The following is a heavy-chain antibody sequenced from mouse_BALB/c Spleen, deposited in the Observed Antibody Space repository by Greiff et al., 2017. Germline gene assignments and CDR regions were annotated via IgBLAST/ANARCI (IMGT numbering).Heavy chain of an antibody. Sequence: VQLQQSGAELVRSGASVKLSCTASGFNIKDYYMHWVKQRPEQGLEWIGWIDPENGDTEYAPKFQGKATMTAYTSSNTAYLQLSSLTSEYSAVYYCARYDYGSRSWFAYWGQGTLVTVSA. J-gene: IGHJ3*01. V-gene: IGHV14-4*02. D-gene: IGHD1-1*01. CDR3: ARYDYGSRSWFAY. CDR2: IDPENGDT. CDR1: GFNIKDYY.